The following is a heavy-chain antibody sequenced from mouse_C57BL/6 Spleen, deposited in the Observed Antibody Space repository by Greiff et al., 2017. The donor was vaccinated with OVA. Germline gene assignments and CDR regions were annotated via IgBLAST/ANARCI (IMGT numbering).Heavy chain of an antibody. CDR2: IDPSDSYT. V-gene: IGHV1-69*01. J-gene: IGHJ4*01. CDR3: ARNCRITTVVSYYAMDY. D-gene: IGHD1-1*01. CDR1: GYTFTSYW. Sequence: VQLQQPGAELVMPGASVKLSCKASGYTFTSYWMHWVKQRPGQGLEWIGEIDPSDSYTNYNQKFKGKATLTVDKSYSTAYMQLSSLTSEDSAVYYCARNCRITTVVSYYAMDYWGQGTSVTVSS.